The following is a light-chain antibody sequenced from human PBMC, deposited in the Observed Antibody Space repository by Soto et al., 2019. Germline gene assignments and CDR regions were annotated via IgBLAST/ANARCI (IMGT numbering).Light chain of an antibody. CDR2: STS. CDR3: LLYYGVAQLGV. J-gene: IGLJ3*02. V-gene: IGLV7-43*01. CDR1: TGAVTSAYY. Sequence: QAVVTQEPSLTVSPGGTVTLTCASSTGAVTSAYYPNWFQQKPGQAPRALIYSTSNKYSWTPARFSGSILGGKAALTLSGVQPEDEAEYYCLLYYGVAQLGVFGGGTKVTVL.